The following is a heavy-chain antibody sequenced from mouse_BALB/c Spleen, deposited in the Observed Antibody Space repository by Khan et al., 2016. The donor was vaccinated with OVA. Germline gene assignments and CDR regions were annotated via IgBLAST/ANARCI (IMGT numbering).Heavy chain of an antibody. Sequence: EVQLQESGPGLVKPSQSLSLTCSVTGYSITSGYFWNWIRQFPGNKLEWMGYIRYDGDYNYNPSLKNRISIIRDTSKNQFFLRLNSVNPEDTATXFCARGGSSGPAWFTSWGQGTLLTVS. D-gene: IGHD3-1*01. CDR1: GYSITSGYF. CDR2: IRYDGDY. J-gene: IGHJ3*01. CDR3: ARGGSSGPAWFTS. V-gene: IGHV3-6*02.